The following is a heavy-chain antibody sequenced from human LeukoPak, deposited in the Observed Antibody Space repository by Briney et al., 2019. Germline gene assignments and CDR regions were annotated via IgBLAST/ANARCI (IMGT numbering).Heavy chain of an antibody. Sequence: ETLSLTCAVSGGSISSSNWWSWVRQPPGKGLEWVGRIKSKTDGGTTDYAAPVKGRFTISRDDSKNTLYLQMNSLKTEDTAVYYCTTDGGYSYGYVGFDYWGQGALVTVSS. D-gene: IGHD5-18*01. J-gene: IGHJ4*02. CDR2: IKSKTDGGTT. CDR3: TTDGGYSYGYVGFDY. V-gene: IGHV3-15*01. CDR1: GGSISSSNW.